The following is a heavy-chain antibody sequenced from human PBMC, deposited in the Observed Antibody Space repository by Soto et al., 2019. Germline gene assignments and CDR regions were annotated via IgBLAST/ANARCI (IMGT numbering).Heavy chain of an antibody. CDR2: ISSSSSYI. J-gene: IGHJ6*02. CDR3: ASKLDNWNGPYYYYGMDV. D-gene: IGHD1-20*01. Sequence: GGSLRLSCAASGFTFSSYSMNWVRQAPGKGLEWVSSISSSSSYIYYADSVKGRFTISRDNAKNSLYLQMNSLRAEDTAVYYCASKLDNWNGPYYYYGMDVWGQGTTVTVSS. CDR1: GFTFSSYS. V-gene: IGHV3-21*01.